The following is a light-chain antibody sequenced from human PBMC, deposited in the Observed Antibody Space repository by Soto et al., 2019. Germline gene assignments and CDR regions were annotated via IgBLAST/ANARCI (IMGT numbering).Light chain of an antibody. CDR3: QQSSSTPYT. Sequence: DIQMTQSPSSLSASVGDRVTITCRANQSISVFLNWYQHKPGKAPKVLIYATSTLLGGVPSRFSGSGSGADFTLTISSLRPADFATYYCQQSSSTPYTFGQGTNLEIK. J-gene: IGKJ2*01. CDR2: ATS. V-gene: IGKV1-39*01. CDR1: QSISVF.